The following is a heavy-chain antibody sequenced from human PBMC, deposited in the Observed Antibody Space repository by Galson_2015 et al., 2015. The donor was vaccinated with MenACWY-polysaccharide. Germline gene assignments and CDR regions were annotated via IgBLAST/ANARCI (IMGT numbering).Heavy chain of an antibody. J-gene: IGHJ6*02. Sequence: SVKVSCKASGYTFNSYDINWVRQATGQGLEWMGWMNPNSGNTGYAQKSQDRVTMTRNTSISTAYLELSSLRSEDTAVYYCARTPQYYCTNGVCYRTYYYNGMDVWGQGTTVTVSS. CDR2: MNPNSGNT. CDR1: GYTFNSYD. V-gene: IGHV1-8*01. CDR3: ARTPQYYCTNGVCYRTYYYNGMDV. D-gene: IGHD2-8*01.